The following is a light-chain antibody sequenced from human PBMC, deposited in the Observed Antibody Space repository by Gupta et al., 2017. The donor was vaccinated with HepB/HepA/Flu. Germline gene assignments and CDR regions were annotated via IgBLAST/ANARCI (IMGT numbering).Light chain of an antibody. J-gene: IGKJ1*01. CDR3: QQYGSSLTT. CDR2: ATS. CDR1: QGVSSRR. V-gene: IGKV3-20*01. Sequence: IVLTQSPGTLSMSPGETATLPCRASQGVSSRRLAWYQQKAGQAPRLLNYATSNRITGTPHRFSGSGSGTDFTLTISRLEPEDFAVYYCQQYGSSLTTFGQGTKVEI.